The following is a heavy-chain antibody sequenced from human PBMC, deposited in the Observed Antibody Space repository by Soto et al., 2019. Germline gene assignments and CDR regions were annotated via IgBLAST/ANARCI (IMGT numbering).Heavy chain of an antibody. CDR2: IYYSGST. CDR3: ARERYDFWSGSSGYYFDY. J-gene: IGHJ4*02. Sequence: QVQLQESGPGLVKPSQTLSLTCTVSGGSISSGGYYWSWIRQHPGKGLEWIGYIYYSGSTYYNPSLKSRVTISVDTAENQFSLKLSAVTAADTAVYYCARERYDFWSGSSGYYFDYWGQGTLVTVSS. CDR1: GGSISSGGYY. D-gene: IGHD3-3*01. V-gene: IGHV4-31*03.